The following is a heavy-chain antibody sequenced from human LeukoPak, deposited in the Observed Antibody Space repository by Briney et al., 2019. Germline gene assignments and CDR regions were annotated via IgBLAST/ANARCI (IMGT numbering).Heavy chain of an antibody. D-gene: IGHD3-10*01. CDR3: ARDLSGSLYFDY. CDR2: LYISGST. V-gene: IGHV4-4*07. Sequence: PLETLSLTCTVSGASISSYYYNWIRQTAGRGLEWIVRLYISGSTDYNPSLKSRAIISVDTSMNQFSLKLSSVTAADTGVYFCARDLSGSLYFDYWGQGVLLTVSS. J-gene: IGHJ4*02. CDR1: GASISSYY.